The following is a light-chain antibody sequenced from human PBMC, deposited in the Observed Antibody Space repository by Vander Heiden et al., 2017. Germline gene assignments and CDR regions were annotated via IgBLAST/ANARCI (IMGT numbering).Light chain of an antibody. CDR2: APS. J-gene: IGKJ2*01. CDR3: RQQNSYPYT. Sequence: NQMTPPPSSLSASVGDRVTITCRASQGIRNDVGWSQQKLGKAPTRPIYAPSSLQSGVPSRFSGSGSGTECTLTISSLQPEDLATYFCRQQNSYPYTCGQGTKLEIK. CDR1: QGIRND. V-gene: IGKV1-17*01.